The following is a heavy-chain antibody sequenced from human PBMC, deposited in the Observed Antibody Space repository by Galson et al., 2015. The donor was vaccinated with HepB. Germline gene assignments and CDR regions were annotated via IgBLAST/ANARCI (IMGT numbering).Heavy chain of an antibody. CDR3: ARSIKGYGYGLTYWYFDL. J-gene: IGHJ2*01. CDR2: ISSSSSYT. V-gene: IGHV3-11*06. D-gene: IGHD5-18*01. CDR1: GFTFSDYY. Sequence: SLRLSCAASGFTFSDYYMSWIRQAPGKGLEWVSYISSSSSYTNYADSVKGRFTISRDNAKNSLYLQMNSLRAEDTAVYYCARSIKGYGYGLTYWYFDLWGRGTLVTVSS.